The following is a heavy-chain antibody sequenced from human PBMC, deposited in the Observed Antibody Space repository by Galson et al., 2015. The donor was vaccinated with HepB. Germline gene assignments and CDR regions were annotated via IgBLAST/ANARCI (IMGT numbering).Heavy chain of an antibody. D-gene: IGHD3-22*01. V-gene: IGHV4-59*08. Sequence: ETLSLTCTVSGGSISSYYWSWIRQPPGKGLEWIGYIYYSGSTNYNPSLKSRVTISVDTSKNQFSLKLSSVTAADTAVYYCARHAVEGTGSGYYLPNFDYWGQGTLVTASS. CDR3: ARHAVEGTGSGYYLPNFDY. CDR1: GGSISSYY. CDR2: IYYSGST. J-gene: IGHJ4*02.